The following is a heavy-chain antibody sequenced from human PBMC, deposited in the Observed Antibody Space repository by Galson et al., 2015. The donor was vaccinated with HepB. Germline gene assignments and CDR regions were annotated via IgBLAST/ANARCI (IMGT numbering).Heavy chain of an antibody. CDR2: IRSETDGGAT. CDR1: GFTFDDFV. Sequence: SLRLSCAASGFTFDDFVMHWVRQAPGKGLEWVGRIRSETDGGATDYAAPVKGRFTISRDDSKNTLYLQMNSLKTEDTAVYYCTTVPGTVTTIDYWGQGTLVTVSS. D-gene: IGHD4-17*01. CDR3: TTVPGTVTTIDY. V-gene: IGHV3-15*01. J-gene: IGHJ4*02.